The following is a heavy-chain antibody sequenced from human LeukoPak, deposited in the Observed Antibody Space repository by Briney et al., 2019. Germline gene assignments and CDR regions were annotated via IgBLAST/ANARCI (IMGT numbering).Heavy chain of an antibody. CDR2: IHTSGST. J-gene: IGHJ4*02. D-gene: IGHD3-22*01. CDR1: GGSISSYY. V-gene: IGHV4-4*07. Sequence: SETLSLTCSVSGGSISSYYWSWLRQPAGKGLEWLGRIHTSGSTNYNPSLKSRVTMSVDTSKNQFSLKLSSVTAADTAVYYCARDVYYYDSSGYSNFDYWGQGTLVTVSS. CDR3: ARDVYYYDSSGYSNFDY.